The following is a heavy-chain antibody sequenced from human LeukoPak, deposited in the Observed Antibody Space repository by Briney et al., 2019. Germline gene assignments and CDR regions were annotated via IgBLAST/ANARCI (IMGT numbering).Heavy chain of an antibody. D-gene: IGHD3-9*01. Sequence: ASVKVSCKASGYTFTSYGISWVRQAPGQGLEWMGWINPNSGGTNYAQKFQGRVTMTRDTSISTAYMELSRLRSDDTAVYYCASDLFYDILTGYPTTTGWDYYYYMDVWGKGTTVTVSS. CDR2: INPNSGGT. V-gene: IGHV1-2*02. J-gene: IGHJ6*03. CDR1: GYTFTSYG. CDR3: ASDLFYDILTGYPTTTGWDYYYYMDV.